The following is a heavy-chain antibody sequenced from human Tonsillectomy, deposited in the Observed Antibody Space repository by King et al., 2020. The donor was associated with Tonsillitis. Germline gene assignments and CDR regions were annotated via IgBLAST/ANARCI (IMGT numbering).Heavy chain of an antibody. CDR1: GYSISSGYY. CDR3: ARLGDYFDY. CDR2: IYHSGST. V-gene: IGHV4-38-2*01. J-gene: IGHJ4*02. D-gene: IGHD3-16*01. Sequence: LQLQESGPGLVKPSETLSLTCAVSGYSISSGYYWGWIRQPPGKGLEWIGSIYHSGSTYYNPSLKSRVTISVDTSKNQFSLKLSSVTAADTAGYYCARLGDYFDYWGQGTLVTVSS.